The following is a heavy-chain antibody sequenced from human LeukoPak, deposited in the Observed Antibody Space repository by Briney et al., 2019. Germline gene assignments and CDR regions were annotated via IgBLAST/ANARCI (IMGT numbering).Heavy chain of an antibody. D-gene: IGHD6-13*01. CDR3: ARDSYSSSWYFDP. V-gene: IGHV4-38-2*02. CDR1: GYSVSSGYY. CDR2: MYQSGYT. Sequence: PSETLSLTCTVSGYSVSSGYYWGWLRQPPGRGLEWIGSMYQSGYTYYNPSLKSRVTISVDTSKNQLSLKLSSVTAADTAVYYCARDSYSSSWYFDPWGQGTLVTVSS. J-gene: IGHJ5*02.